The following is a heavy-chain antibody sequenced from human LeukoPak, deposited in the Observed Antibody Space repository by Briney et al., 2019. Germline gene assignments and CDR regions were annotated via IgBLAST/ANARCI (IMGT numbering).Heavy chain of an antibody. J-gene: IGHJ6*02. V-gene: IGHV3-30*18. Sequence: GLLRLSCAASGFTFSSYGMHRVRQAPGKGLEWVAVISYDGSNKYYADSVKGRFTISRDNSKNTLYLQMNSLRAEDTAVYYCAKDLWFNYYYGMDVWGQGTTVTVSS. D-gene: IGHD2-21*01. CDR1: GFTFSSYG. CDR2: ISYDGSNK. CDR3: AKDLWFNYYYGMDV.